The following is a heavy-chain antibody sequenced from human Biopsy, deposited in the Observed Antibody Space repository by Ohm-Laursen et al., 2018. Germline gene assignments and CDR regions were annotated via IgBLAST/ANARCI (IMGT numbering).Heavy chain of an antibody. CDR3: VREPKTGTAEAWYFDL. CDR2: ISYNERT. J-gene: IGHJ2*01. V-gene: IGHV4-31*03. CDR1: GASVKTSGYF. Sequence: SETLSLTCSVSGASVKTSGYFWAWIRQRPGKGLEWIGYISYNERTHYNPSLTSRLAISFDTSNNRISLQLRSVSVADTAVYYCVREPKTGTAEAWYFDLWGRGSPVTGPS. D-gene: IGHD3-9*01.